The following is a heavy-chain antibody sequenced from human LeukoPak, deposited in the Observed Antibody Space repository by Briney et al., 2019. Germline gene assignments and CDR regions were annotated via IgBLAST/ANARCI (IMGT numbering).Heavy chain of an antibody. D-gene: IGHD6-6*01. V-gene: IGHV4-59*08. CDR3: ARLWDSSSSLDY. CDR2: IYYSGGT. J-gene: IGHJ4*02. CDR1: GGSISSYF. Sequence: SETLSLTCTVSGGSISSYFWTWIRQPPGKGLGLEWIGYIYYSGGTNYNPSLKSRVTISIDTSKNQVSLKLSSVTAADTAVYYCARLWDSSSSLDYWGQGTLVTVSS.